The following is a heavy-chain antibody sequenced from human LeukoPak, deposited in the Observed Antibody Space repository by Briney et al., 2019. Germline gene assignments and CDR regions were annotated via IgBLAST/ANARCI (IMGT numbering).Heavy chain of an antibody. D-gene: IGHD7-27*01. CDR3: GRFTRSGDSVY. CDR2: INQDGSEK. V-gene: IGHV3-7*04. CDR1: GFTFSSYW. J-gene: IGHJ4*02. Sequence: PGGSLRLSCAASGFTFSSYWMSWVRQAPGKWLEWVAIINQDGSEKQYVYSVRGRFDISRDNAENSLYLQVNSLKAEDTAVYYCGRFTRSGDSVYWGQGTLVTVSS.